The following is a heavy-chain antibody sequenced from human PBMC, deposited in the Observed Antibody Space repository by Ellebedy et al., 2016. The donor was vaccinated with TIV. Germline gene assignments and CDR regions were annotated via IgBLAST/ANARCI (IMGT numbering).Heavy chain of an antibody. D-gene: IGHD6-13*01. V-gene: IGHV1-18*01. Sequence: AASVKVSCKASAYTFNTYGISWVRQAPGQGLEWMGWISGYDENTKYAQKFQGRVTMTIDTSTSTAYMDLRGLRSDDPAVYYCARGPLSAAGDYWGQGTLVTVSS. CDR1: AYTFNTYG. J-gene: IGHJ4*02. CDR3: ARGPLSAAGDY. CDR2: ISGYDENT.